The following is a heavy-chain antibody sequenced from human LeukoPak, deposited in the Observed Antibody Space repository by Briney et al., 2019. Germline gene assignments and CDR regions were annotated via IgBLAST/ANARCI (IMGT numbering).Heavy chain of an antibody. Sequence: ASVKVSCKASGYTFTGYYMHWVRQAPGQGLEWMGWINPNSGGTNYAQKFQGRVTMTRDTSISTAYMELSRLRSDDTAVYYCARDGPYCGGDCYNGIDYWGQGTLVTVSP. CDR3: ARDGPYCGGDCYNGIDY. V-gene: IGHV1-2*02. D-gene: IGHD2-21*02. CDR1: GYTFTGYY. CDR2: INPNSGGT. J-gene: IGHJ4*02.